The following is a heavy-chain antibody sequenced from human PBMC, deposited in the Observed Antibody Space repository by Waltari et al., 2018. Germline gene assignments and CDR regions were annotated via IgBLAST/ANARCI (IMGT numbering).Heavy chain of an antibody. CDR2: IYHSGST. J-gene: IGHJ6*03. D-gene: IGHD3-22*01. Sequence: QLQLQESGSGLVKPSQTLSLTCAVSGGSISSGGYSWSWIRQPPRKGLEWIGYIYHSGSTYYNPSLKSRVTISGDRSKNQFSLKLSSVTAADTAVYYCARRDYYDSSGYMDVWGKGTTVTVSS. CDR1: GGSISSGGYS. V-gene: IGHV4-30-2*01. CDR3: ARRDYYDSSGYMDV.